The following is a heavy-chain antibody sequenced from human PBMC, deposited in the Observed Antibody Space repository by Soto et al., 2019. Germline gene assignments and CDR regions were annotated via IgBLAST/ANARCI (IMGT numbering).Heavy chain of an antibody. J-gene: IGHJ5*02. Sequence: PGGSLRLSCAASGFTFSSYAMSWVRQAPGKGLEWVSATSGSGGSTYYADSVKGRFTISRDNSKNTLYLQMNSLRAEDTAVYYFAKCGVDYDILTGYYANNWFDPWGQGTLVTVSS. CDR2: TSGSGGST. CDR1: GFTFSSYA. CDR3: AKCGVDYDILTGYYANNWFDP. V-gene: IGHV3-23*01. D-gene: IGHD3-9*01.